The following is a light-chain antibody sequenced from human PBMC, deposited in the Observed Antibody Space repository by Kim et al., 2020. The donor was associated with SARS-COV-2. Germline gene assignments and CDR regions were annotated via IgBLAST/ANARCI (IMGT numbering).Light chain of an antibody. J-gene: IGKJ4*01. CDR2: AAS. CDR3: QHSYDMPSS. V-gene: IGKV1-39*01. CDR1: QTIGNY. Sequence: ASVGDRVTITCRASQTIGNYLNWYQHKSGQAPKLLIFAASILQNGVPSRFSGSGSGTDFTFTINGLQPEDFTSYYCQHSYDMPSSFGGGTKVEMK.